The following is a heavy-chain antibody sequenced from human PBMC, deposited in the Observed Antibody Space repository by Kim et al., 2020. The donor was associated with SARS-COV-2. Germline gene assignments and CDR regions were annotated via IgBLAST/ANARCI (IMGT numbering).Heavy chain of an antibody. V-gene: IGHV3-7*03. D-gene: IGHD3-22*01. CDR3: ARTRNIFGYSDSSGYALDY. Sequence: GGSLRLSCAASGFTFSSYWMSWVRQAPGKGLEWVANIKQDGSEKYYVDSVKGRFTISRDNAKNSLYLQMNSLRAEDTAVYYCARTRNIFGYSDSSGYALDYWGQGTLVTVSS. CDR2: IKQDGSEK. CDR1: GFTFSSYW. J-gene: IGHJ4*02.